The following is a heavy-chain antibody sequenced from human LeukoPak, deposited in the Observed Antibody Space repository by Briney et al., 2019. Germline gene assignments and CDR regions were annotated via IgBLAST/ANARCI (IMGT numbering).Heavy chain of an antibody. J-gene: IGHJ4*02. CDR1: GYSFTSYW. CDR2: IYPGGSDT. CDR3: ARHEGAAAAAD. D-gene: IGHD6-13*01. V-gene: IGHV5-51*01. Sequence: GESLKISCKCSGYSFTSYWICWVRQLRGKGLEWMGIIYPGGSDTRYSQSFQGHVTISADKSISTAYLQWSSLKASETAMYYCARHEGAAAAADWGQGTLVTVSS.